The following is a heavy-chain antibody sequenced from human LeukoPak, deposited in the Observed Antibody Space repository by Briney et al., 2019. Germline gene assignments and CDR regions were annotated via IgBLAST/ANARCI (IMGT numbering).Heavy chain of an antibody. V-gene: IGHV3-23*01. Sequence: GGSLRLSCAASGFTFSSYAMSWVRQAPGKGLEWVSAISGSGGSTYYADSVKGRFTISRDNSKNTLYLQMNSLRAEDTAVYYCVSLTTVTTARFYWGQGTLVIVSS. J-gene: IGHJ4*02. CDR1: GFTFSSYA. CDR3: VSLTTVTTARFY. CDR2: ISGSGGST. D-gene: IGHD4-17*01.